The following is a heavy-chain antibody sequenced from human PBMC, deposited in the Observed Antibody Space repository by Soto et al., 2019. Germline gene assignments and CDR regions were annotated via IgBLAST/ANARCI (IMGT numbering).Heavy chain of an antibody. V-gene: IGHV5-51*01. D-gene: IGHD6-13*01. CDR1: GYSFTSYW. Sequence: PGESLKISCKGSGYSFTSYWIGWVRQMPGKGLEWMGIIYPGDSDTRYSPSFQGQVTISADKSISTAYLQWSSLKASDTAMYYCARTAAAGKYYYGVDVWGQGITVTVSS. CDR2: IYPGDSDT. CDR3: ARTAAAGKYYYGVDV. J-gene: IGHJ6*02.